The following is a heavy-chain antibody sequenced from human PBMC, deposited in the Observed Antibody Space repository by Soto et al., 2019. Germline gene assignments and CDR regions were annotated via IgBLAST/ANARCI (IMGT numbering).Heavy chain of an antibody. Sequence: PGGSLRLSCAASGFTFSSYAMSWVRQAPGKGLEWVSAISGSGGSTYYADSVKGRFTISRDNSKNTLYLQMNSLRAEDTAVYYCAKDLGSSDLYYYYGMDVWGQGTTVTVSS. V-gene: IGHV3-23*01. J-gene: IGHJ6*02. D-gene: IGHD6-6*01. CDR2: ISGSGGST. CDR3: AKDLGSSDLYYYYGMDV. CDR1: GFTFSSYA.